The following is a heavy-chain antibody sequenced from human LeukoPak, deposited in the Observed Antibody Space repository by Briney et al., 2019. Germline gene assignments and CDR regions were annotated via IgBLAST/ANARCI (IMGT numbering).Heavy chain of an antibody. V-gene: IGHV4-34*01. CDR3: ARIPDFWSGYGY. CDR2: INHSGST. D-gene: IGHD3-3*01. CDR1: GGSFSGYY. Sequence: SETLSLTCAVYGGSFSGYYWSWIRQPPGRGLEWIGEINHSGSTNYNPSLKSRVTISVDTSKNQFSLKLSSVTAADTAVYYCARIPDFWSGYGYWGQGTLVTVSS. J-gene: IGHJ4*02.